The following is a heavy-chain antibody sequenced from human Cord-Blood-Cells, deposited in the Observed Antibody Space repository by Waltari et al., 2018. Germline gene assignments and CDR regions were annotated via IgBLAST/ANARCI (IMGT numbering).Heavy chain of an antibody. CDR2: MNPNSGGT. V-gene: IGHV1-2*02. CDR3: ARSHCSSTSCYEYFQH. D-gene: IGHD2-2*01. J-gene: IGHJ1*01. Sequence: QVQLVQSGAEVKKPGASVQVSCKASGYTFTGYYMHWVRQAPGQGVWLMVWMNPNSGGTNDAQKFQCRVTMTRDTSISTADMELSRLRSDDTAVYYCARSHCSSTSCYEYFQHWGQGTLVTVSS. CDR1: GYTFTGYY.